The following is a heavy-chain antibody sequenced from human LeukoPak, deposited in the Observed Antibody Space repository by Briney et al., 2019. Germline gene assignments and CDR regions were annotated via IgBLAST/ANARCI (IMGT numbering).Heavy chain of an antibody. V-gene: IGHV1-2*02. CDR1: GYTFTGYY. CDR2: INPNSGAT. D-gene: IGHD6-6*01. J-gene: IGHJ4*02. Sequence: ASVKVSCKASGYTFTGYYMHWVRQAPGQGLEWMGWINPNSGATNYAQKFQGRVTMTRDTSISTAYMELSRLRSDDTAVYYCARGPARRPWDAFDYWGQATLVTVSS. CDR3: ARGPARRPWDAFDY.